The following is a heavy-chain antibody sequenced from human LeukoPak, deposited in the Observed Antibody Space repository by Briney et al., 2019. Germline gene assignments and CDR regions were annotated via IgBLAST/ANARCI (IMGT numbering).Heavy chain of an antibody. CDR3: ASGPNPMDV. Sequence: ASVKVSCKASGGTFSSYAISWVRQAPGQGLEWMGWINTDDAGTNYAQRFQGRVTLTRDTSTSTAYMELSRLRSDDTAVYYCASGPNPMDVWGQGTTVTVSS. CDR1: GGTFSSYA. V-gene: IGHV1-18*01. CDR2: INTDDAGT. J-gene: IGHJ6*02.